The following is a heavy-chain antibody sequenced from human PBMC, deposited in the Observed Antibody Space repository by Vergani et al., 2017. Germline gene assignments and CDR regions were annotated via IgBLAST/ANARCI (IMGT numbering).Heavy chain of an antibody. CDR2: IYHSGST. J-gene: IGHJ2*01. CDR3: ARHRTNGVNPRYFDL. V-gene: IGHV4-38-2*01. CDR1: GYSISSGYY. Sequence: QVQLQESGPGLVKPSETLALTCAVSGYSISSGYYWGWIRQPPGKGLEWIGSIYHSGSTYYNPSLKSRVTISVDTSKNQFSLKLSSVTAADTAVYYCARHRTNGVNPRYFDLWGRGTLVTVSS. D-gene: IGHD4-23*01.